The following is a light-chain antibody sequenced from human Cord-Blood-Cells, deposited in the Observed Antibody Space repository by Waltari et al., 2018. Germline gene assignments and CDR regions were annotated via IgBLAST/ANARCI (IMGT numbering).Light chain of an antibody. J-gene: IGLJ1*01. Sequence: QSALTQPASVSGSPGQSITISCTGTSSDVGGYHYVSWYQQHPGKAPQRMIYEVSNRPSGVSNRFSGSKSGNTASLTISGLQAEDEADYYCSSYTSSSTYVFGTGTKVTVL. CDR1: SSDVGGYHY. V-gene: IGLV2-14*01. CDR2: EVS. CDR3: SSYTSSSTYV.